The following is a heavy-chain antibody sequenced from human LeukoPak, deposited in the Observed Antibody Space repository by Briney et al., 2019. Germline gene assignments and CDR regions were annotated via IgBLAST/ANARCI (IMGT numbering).Heavy chain of an antibody. J-gene: IGHJ2*01. D-gene: IGHD5-18*01. CDR2: FYYRGST. CDR1: GGSICSSSYY. Sequence: SETLSLTCTVSGGSICSSSYYCGWIRQPPGEGLEWIGSFYYRGSTYYNPSLNSRVTISVDTSKNQFSLKLSSVTAADTAVYYCARGYTSRFWYFDLWGRGTLVTVSS. CDR3: ARGYTSRFWYFDL. V-gene: IGHV4-39*02.